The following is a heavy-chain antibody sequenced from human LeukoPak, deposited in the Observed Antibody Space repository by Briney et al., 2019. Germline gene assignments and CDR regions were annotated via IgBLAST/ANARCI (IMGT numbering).Heavy chain of an antibody. Sequence: SETLSLTCTVSGGSFSSYYWSWIRQPPGKGLEWIGYIYYSGSTNYNPSLKSRVTISVDTSKNQFSLKLSSVTAADTAVYYCARDISSGWYLGRFDPWGQGTLVTVSS. CDR1: GGSFSSYY. D-gene: IGHD6-19*01. CDR2: IYYSGST. CDR3: ARDISSGWYLGRFDP. V-gene: IGHV4-59*01. J-gene: IGHJ5*02.